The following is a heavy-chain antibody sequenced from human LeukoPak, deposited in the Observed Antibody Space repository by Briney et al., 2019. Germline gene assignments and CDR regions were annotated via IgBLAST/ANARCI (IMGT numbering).Heavy chain of an antibody. D-gene: IGHD4-17*01. CDR2: IYYSGST. V-gene: IGHV4-39*01. Sequence: SETLSLTCTASGGSIRSSSYYWGWIRQPPGKGLEWIGSIYYSGSTYYNPSLKSRVTISVDTSKNQFSLKLNSVTAADTAVYYCANCARLTAVTSAFDYWGQGTLVTVSS. CDR1: GGSIRSSSYY. CDR3: ANCARLTAVTSAFDY. J-gene: IGHJ4*02.